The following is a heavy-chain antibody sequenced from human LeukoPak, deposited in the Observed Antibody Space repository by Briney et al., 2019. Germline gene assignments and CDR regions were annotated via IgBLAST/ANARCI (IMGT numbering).Heavy chain of an antibody. J-gene: IGHJ6*02. CDR1: GYTFTSYD. V-gene: IGHV1-8*01. CDR2: MNPNSGNT. CDR3: ASSRGYSSGWYSTYPWATDYYYYYGMDV. Sequence: ASVKVSCKASGYTFTSYDINWVRQATGQGLEWMGWMNPNSGNTGYAQKFQGRVTMTRNTSISTAYMELSSLRSEDTAVYYCASSRGYSSGWYSTYPWATDYYYYYGMDVWGQGTTVTVSS. D-gene: IGHD6-19*01.